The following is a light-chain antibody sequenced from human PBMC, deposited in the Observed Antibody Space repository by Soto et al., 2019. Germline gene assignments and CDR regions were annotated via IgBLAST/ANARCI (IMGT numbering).Light chain of an antibody. CDR1: QSVSSN. V-gene: IGKV3-15*01. CDR2: GAS. Sequence: EIVMTQSPATLSVSPGERATLSGRASQSVSSNLAWYQQKPGQAPRLLIYGASTRATGIPARFSGSGSGTEFTLTISSLQSEDFAVYYCQQYNNWPPGTFGQGTQVEIK. J-gene: IGKJ1*01. CDR3: QQYNNWPPGT.